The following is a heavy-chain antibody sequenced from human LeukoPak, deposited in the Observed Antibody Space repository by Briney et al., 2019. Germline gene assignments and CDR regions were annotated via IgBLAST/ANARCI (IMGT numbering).Heavy chain of an antibody. CDR1: GFTFSSYS. CDR3: ASLGGLAAGFVP. CDR2: ISSSSSYI. V-gene: IGHV3-21*01. Sequence: GGSLRLSCAASGFTFSSYSMNWVRQAPGKGLEWVSSISSSSSYIYYADSVKGRFTISRDNAKNSLYLQMNSLRAEDTAVYYCASLGGLAAGFVPWGQGTLVTVSS. D-gene: IGHD2-15*01. J-gene: IGHJ5*02.